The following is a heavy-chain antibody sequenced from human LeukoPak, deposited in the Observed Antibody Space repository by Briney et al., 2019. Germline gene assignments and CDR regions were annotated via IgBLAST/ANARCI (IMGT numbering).Heavy chain of an antibody. CDR1: GFTFSSYW. Sequence: GGSLRLSCAASGFTFSSYWMHWVRQAPGKGLVWVSRINSDGSSTSYAGSVKGRFTISRDNAKNTLYLQMNSLRAEDTAEYYCAPGPLSGTMVRGRVDLDDWGQGTLVTVSS. J-gene: IGHJ4*02. CDR3: APGPLSGTMVRGRVDLDD. CDR2: INSDGSST. D-gene: IGHD3-10*01. V-gene: IGHV3-74*01.